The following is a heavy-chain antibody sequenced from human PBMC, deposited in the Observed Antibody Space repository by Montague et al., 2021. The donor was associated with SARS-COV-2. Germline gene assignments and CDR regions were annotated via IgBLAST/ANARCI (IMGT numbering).Heavy chain of an antibody. J-gene: IGHJ2*01. D-gene: IGHD2-8*01. Sequence: SETLSLTCTVSGGSINHYWSWIQQPPGKGLEWIGYIYYDGSSNYNPSLRSRVTISMQTSRNQVSLRLSSVTAADTALYYCARSQWHNWYFDLWGRGTLVTVSS. CDR1: GGSINHY. V-gene: IGHV4-59*11. CDR2: IYYDGSS. CDR3: ARSQWHNWYFDL.